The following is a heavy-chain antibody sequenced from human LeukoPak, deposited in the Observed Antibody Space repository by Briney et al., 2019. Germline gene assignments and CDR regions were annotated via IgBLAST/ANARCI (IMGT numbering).Heavy chain of an antibody. Sequence: PGGSLRLSCAASGFTLSSYAMSWVRQAPGKGLEWVSAISGSGGSTYYADSVKGRFTISRDNAKNSLYLQMNSLRAEDTAVYYCARYTAVAGVRDLGYYYGMDVWGQGTTVTVSS. J-gene: IGHJ6*02. CDR2: ISGSGGST. CDR1: GFTLSSYA. CDR3: ARYTAVAGVRDLGYYYGMDV. D-gene: IGHD6-19*01. V-gene: IGHV3-23*01.